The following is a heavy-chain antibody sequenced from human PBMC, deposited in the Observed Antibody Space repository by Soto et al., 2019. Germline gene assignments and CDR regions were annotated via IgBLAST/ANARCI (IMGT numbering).Heavy chain of an antibody. CDR3: AKAGEVFGLAVFAYFDS. V-gene: IGHV3-30*18. J-gene: IGHJ4*02. CDR2: TSNDGKKF. Sequence: QVQLMESGGGVVQPGRSLRVSCEVSGFSLSNYAIHWVRQAPGKGLEWVAVTSNDGKKFSYADSVRGRFTVSRDNPKNTVSLEMNSLRSDDTGIYFCAKAGEVFGLAVFAYFDSWGQGVPVTVSS. D-gene: IGHD3-3*01. CDR1: GFSLSNYA.